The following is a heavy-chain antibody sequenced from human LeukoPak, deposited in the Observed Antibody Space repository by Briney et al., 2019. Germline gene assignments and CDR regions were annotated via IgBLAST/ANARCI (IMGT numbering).Heavy chain of an antibody. V-gene: IGHV3-30*19. D-gene: IGHD2-2*01. CDR3: ARVIAHYCSSTSCSLFDY. CDR1: GFTFSTYG. J-gene: IGHJ4*02. Sequence: GGSLRLSCAASGFTFSTYGMYWVRQAPGKGLEWVAVISYDGSNKYYADSVKGRFTISRDNSKNTLYLQMNSLRAEDAAVYYCARVIAHYCSSTSCSLFDYWGQGTLVTVSS. CDR2: ISYDGSNK.